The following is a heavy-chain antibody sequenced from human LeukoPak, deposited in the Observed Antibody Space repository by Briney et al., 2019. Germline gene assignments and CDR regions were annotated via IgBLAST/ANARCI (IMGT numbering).Heavy chain of an antibody. CDR1: GYTFTGYY. CDR3: ARDIRYSGSYWYYGMDV. V-gene: IGHV1-2*04. Sequence: ASVKVSCKASGYTFTGYYMHWVRQAPGQGLEWMGWINPNSGGTNYAQKFQGWVTMTRDTSISTAYMELSRLRSDDTAVYYCARDIRYSGSYWYYGMDVWGQGTTVTVSS. J-gene: IGHJ6*02. CDR2: INPNSGGT. D-gene: IGHD1-26*01.